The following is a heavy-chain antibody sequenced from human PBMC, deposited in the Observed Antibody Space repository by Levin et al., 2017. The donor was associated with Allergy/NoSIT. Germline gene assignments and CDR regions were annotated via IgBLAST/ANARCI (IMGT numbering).Heavy chain of an antibody. CDR1: GGSFSGYY. J-gene: IGHJ6*02. D-gene: IGHD6-19*01. V-gene: IGHV4-34*01. CDR2: INHSGST. Sequence: SETLSLTCAVYGGSFSGYYWSWIRQPPGKGLEWIGEINHSGSTNYNPSLKSRVTISVDTSKNQFSLKLSSVTAADTAVYYCARGVLRKYSSGWYGRPEGGHGPRHYYYGMDVWGQGTTVTVSS. CDR3: ARGVLRKYSSGWYGRPEGGHGPRHYYYGMDV.